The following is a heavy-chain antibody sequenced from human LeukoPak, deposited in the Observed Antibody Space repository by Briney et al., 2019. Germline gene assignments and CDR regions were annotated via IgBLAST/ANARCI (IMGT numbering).Heavy chain of an antibody. J-gene: IGHJ3*02. D-gene: IGHD2-15*01. CDR3: ARGGPRSCNSCYSDPFDI. Sequence: GGSLRLSCAASGFTFSTYWMSWVRQAPGKGLEWVANIKQDESERYYLDSVEGRFTVSRDNAKNSLQLQMNSLRVEDTATYYCARGGPRSCNSCYSDPFDIWGQGTGVTVSS. V-gene: IGHV3-7*01. CDR2: IKQDESER. CDR1: GFTFSTYW.